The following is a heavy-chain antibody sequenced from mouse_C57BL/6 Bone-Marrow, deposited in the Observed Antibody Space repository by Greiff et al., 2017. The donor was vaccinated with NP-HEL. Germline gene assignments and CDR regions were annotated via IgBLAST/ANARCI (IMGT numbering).Heavy chain of an antibody. J-gene: IGHJ2*01. CDR3: ASPWYFDY. CDR2: IDPSDSYT. V-gene: IGHV1-59*01. CDR1: GYTFTSYW. Sequence: QVQLQQPGAELVRPGTSVKLSCKASGYTFTSYWMHWVKQRPGQGLEWIGVIDPSDSYTNYNQKFKGKATLTVDTSSSTAYMQLSSLTSEDSAVYYCASPWYFDYGGQGTTLTVSA.